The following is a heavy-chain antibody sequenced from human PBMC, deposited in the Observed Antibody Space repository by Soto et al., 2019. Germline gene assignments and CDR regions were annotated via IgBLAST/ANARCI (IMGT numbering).Heavy chain of an antibody. CDR3: ARGQGYCSGGICYYYYYGMDV. D-gene: IGHD2-15*01. CDR2: IIPTSGTA. V-gene: IGHV1-69*13. J-gene: IGHJ6*04. Sequence: SVKVSGKASGGTFSSDAFSWVRQAPGQGLEWMGGIIPTSGTANYAQKFQGRATITADESTSTAYMELSSLTSEDTAVYFCARGQGYCSGGICYYYYYGMDVWGKGTMVTVSS. CDR1: GGTFSSDA.